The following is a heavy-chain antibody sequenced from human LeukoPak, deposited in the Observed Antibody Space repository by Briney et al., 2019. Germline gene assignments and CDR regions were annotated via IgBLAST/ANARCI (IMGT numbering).Heavy chain of an antibody. Sequence: PGGSLRLSCTTSGFNFRAYWMGWVRQAPGKGLEWVSAISGSGGSTYYADSVKGRFTISRDNSKNTLYLQMNSLRAEDTAVYYCAKGDIAAAANNWFDPWGQGTLVTVSS. CDR2: ISGSGGST. CDR1: GFNFRAYW. V-gene: IGHV3-23*01. CDR3: AKGDIAAAANNWFDP. J-gene: IGHJ5*02. D-gene: IGHD6-13*01.